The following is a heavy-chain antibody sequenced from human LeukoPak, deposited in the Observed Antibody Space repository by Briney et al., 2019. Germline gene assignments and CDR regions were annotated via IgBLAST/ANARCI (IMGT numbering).Heavy chain of an antibody. CDR1: GGSIRTNTYY. CDR2: IHHRGTT. J-gene: IGHJ4*02. D-gene: IGHD3-16*01. CDR3: ASVTYYGYQHFDN. V-gene: IGHV4-39*07. Sequence: SETLSLTCTVSGGSIRTNTYYWGWVRQPPGKGLEWIGEIHHRGTTYYLPSLKSRVTMSVDTSKNHFSLELSSVSAADTAVYYCASVTYYGYQHFDNWGQGILVIVSS.